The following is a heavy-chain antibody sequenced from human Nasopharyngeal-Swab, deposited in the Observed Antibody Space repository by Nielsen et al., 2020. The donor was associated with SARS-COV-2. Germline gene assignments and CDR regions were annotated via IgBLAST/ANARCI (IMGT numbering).Heavy chain of an antibody. CDR1: GGSISSYY. Sequence: SETLSLTCTVSGGSISSYYWSWIRQPPERGLEWIGYIYHRGTTNYNPSLKSRVSMSVDTSKNQFSLKLNPVTAADTAVYYCARAPAGSVADFWGQGTLVTVSS. J-gene: IGHJ4*02. CDR2: IYHRGTT. CDR3: ARAPAGSVADF. D-gene: IGHD3-10*01. V-gene: IGHV4-59*13.